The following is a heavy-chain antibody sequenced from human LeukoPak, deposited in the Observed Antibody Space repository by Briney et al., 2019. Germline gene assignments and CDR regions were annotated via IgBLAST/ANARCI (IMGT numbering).Heavy chain of an antibody. Sequence: NASETLSLTCTVSGGSISSNYWAWIRQPPGKGLEWIGSIYKTGSTNYSPSLKSRVFISVDTSNNQFSLNLNSVTAADTAVYFCTRDTVGRYFDYWGQGTLVTVSS. V-gene: IGHV4-39*02. CDR2: IYKTGST. J-gene: IGHJ4*02. CDR1: GGSISSNY. D-gene: IGHD3-9*01. CDR3: TRDTVGRYFDY.